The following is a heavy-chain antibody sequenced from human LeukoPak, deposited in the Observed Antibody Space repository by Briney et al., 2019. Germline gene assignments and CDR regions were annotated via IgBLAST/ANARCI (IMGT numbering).Heavy chain of an antibody. CDR3: ARLSRRPFGSSSWYGGDY. V-gene: IGHV4-59*12. CDR1: GGSISSYY. J-gene: IGHJ4*02. D-gene: IGHD6-13*01. Sequence: SETLSLTCTVSGGSISSYYWSWIRQPPGKGLEWIGYIYYSGSTNYNPSLKSRVTISVDTSKNQFSLKLSSVTAADTAVYYCARLSRRPFGSSSWYGGDYWGQGTLVTVSS. CDR2: IYYSGST.